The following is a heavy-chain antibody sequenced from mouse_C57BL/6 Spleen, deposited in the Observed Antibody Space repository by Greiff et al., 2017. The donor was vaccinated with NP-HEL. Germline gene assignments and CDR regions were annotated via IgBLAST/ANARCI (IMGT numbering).Heavy chain of an antibody. V-gene: IGHV1-85*01. CDR2: IYPRDGST. Sequence: VQLQQSGPELVKPGASVKLSCKASGYTFTSYEINWVKQRPGQGLEWIGWIYPRDGSTKYNEKFKGKATLTVDTSSSTAYMELHRLTSEDSAVYFCASNAGFAYWGQGPLVTVSA. J-gene: IGHJ3*01. CDR1: GYTFTSYE. CDR3: ASNAGFAY.